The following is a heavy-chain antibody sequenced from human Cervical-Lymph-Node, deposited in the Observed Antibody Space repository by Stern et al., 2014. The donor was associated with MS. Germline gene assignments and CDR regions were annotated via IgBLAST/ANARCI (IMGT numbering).Heavy chain of an antibody. V-gene: IGHV3-33*01. CDR2: IWYDGSHK. CDR1: GFTFEDYA. Sequence: QVQLLESGGGLVQPGGPLRLSCTASGFTFEDYAMEGVPLAPRKGLEWVAMIWYDGSHKYYGVSVRSRFSVSRDNSRTTLYLQMKSLSLEDTAVYYCARKIPDYCYYAMDVWGQGTTVTVSS. CDR3: ARKIPDYCYYAMDV. J-gene: IGHJ6*02. D-gene: IGHD2-2*02.